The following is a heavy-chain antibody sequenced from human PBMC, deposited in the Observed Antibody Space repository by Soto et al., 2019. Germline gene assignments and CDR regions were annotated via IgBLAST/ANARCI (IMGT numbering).Heavy chain of an antibody. CDR1: GFTVSSNY. D-gene: IGHD3-22*01. CDR3: AVWYYDSSGYYGGQFDI. CDR2: IYSGGST. Sequence: GGSLRLSCAASGFTVSSNYMSWVRQAPGKGLEWVSVIYSGGSTYYADSVKGRFTISRDNSKNTLYLQMNSLRAEDTAVYYCAVWYYDSSGYYGGQFDIWVQGTMVTVSS. J-gene: IGHJ3*02. V-gene: IGHV3-53*01.